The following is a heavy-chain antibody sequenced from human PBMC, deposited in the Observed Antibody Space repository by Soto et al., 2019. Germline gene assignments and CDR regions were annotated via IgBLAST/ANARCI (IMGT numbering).Heavy chain of an antibody. CDR2: IKSKTDGGTT. CDR1: GFTFINSL. CDR3: TTVDTYYYDSST. J-gene: IGHJ5*02. V-gene: IGHV3-15*01. D-gene: IGHD3-22*01. Sequence: VVSLILSCSASGFTFINSLTSWVLQAPGKGLEWVGRIKSKTDGGTTDYAAPVKGRFTISRDDSKKTLYLQMNSLKTDDTAVYYCTTVDTYYYDSSTWGKGTLVTXYS.